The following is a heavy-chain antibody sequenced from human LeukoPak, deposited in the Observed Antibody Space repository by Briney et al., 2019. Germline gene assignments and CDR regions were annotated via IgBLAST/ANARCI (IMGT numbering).Heavy chain of an antibody. J-gene: IGHJ4*02. CDR2: IYYSGST. CDR1: GGSISSSSYY. D-gene: IGHD6-6*01. Sequence: SETLSLTCTVSGGSISSSSYYWGWIRQPPGKGLEWIGYIYYSGSTSYNPSLKSRVTLSVDTSKNQFSLKLNSVTAADTAVYYCARDRPWATRGLDYWGQGTLVTVSS. V-gene: IGHV4-61*01. CDR3: ARDRPWATRGLDY.